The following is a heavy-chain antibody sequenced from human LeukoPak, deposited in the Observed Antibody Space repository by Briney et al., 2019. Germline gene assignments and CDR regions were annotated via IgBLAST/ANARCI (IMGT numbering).Heavy chain of an antibody. CDR3: ARGERHLRVWFGEENNNWFDP. J-gene: IGHJ5*02. CDR1: GYTFTSYD. D-gene: IGHD3-10*01. CDR2: MNPNSGNT. V-gene: IGHV1-8*01. Sequence: ASVKVSCKASGYTFTSYDINWVRQATGQGLEWMGWMNPNSGNTGYAQKFQGRVTMTRNTSISTAYMELSSLRSEDTAVYYCARGERHLRVWFGEENNNWFDPWGQGTLVTVSS.